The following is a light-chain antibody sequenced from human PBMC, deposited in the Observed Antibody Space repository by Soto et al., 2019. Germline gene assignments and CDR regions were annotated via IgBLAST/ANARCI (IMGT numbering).Light chain of an antibody. CDR2: GAS. Sequence: EIVITQSPATLSVSTEKRATLSCRASQSVSKSLAWYQQKPGQAPRLLIFGASTRTTGIPARFSGSGSETEFTLTISSLQSEDFAVYYCQQYNNWPPITFGQGTRLEIK. J-gene: IGKJ5*01. CDR1: QSVSKS. CDR3: QQYNNWPPIT. V-gene: IGKV3-15*01.